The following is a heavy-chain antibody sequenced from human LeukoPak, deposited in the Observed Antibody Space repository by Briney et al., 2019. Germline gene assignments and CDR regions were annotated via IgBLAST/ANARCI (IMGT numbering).Heavy chain of an antibody. D-gene: IGHD3-10*01. J-gene: IGHJ3*02. CDR3: ARGALWFGEFEFVNI. CDR1: GFTFSSYW. V-gene: IGHV3-74*01. Sequence: GGSLRLSCAASGFTFSSYWMHWVRQAPGKGLVWVSRINSDGSSTSYADSVKGRFTISRDNAKNTLYLQMNSLRAEDTAVYYCARGALWFGEFEFVNIWGQGTMVTVSS. CDR2: INSDGSST.